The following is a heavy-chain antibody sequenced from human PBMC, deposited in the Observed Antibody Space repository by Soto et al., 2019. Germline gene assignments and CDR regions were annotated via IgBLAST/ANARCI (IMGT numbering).Heavy chain of an antibody. CDR2: INPSGGST. D-gene: IGHD6-13*01. Sequence: QVQLVQSGAEVKKPGSSVKVSCKASGGTFTSYYMHWVRQAPGQGLEWMGIINPSGGSTSYAQKFQGRVTMTRDTSTSTVYMELSSLRSEDTAVYYCARGHGDTAMAPVKSGEKYSSSWYGGFHFDYWGQGTLVTVSS. J-gene: IGHJ4*02. CDR3: ARGHGDTAMAPVKSGEKYSSSWYGGFHFDY. V-gene: IGHV1-46*01. CDR1: GGTFTSYY.